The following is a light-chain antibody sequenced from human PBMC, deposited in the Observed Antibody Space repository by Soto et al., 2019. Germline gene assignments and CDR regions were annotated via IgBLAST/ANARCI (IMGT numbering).Light chain of an antibody. CDR3: QQYGPSAIT. Sequence: IVLTQSPGTLSLSPGEGLTLSCRASQTVTSSYLAWYQHKPGQAPRLLIYGGSTKATGTADRFSGRGAGKDLTLTISRLEPEDFAVYYCQQYGPSAITFGHGTRLEI. CDR1: QTVTSSY. J-gene: IGKJ5*01. V-gene: IGKV3-20*01. CDR2: GGS.